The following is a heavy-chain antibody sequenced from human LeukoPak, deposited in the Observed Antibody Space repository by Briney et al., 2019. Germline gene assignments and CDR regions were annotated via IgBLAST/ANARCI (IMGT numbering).Heavy chain of an antibody. Sequence: ASVKVSCKASGYTITDYYIHWVRQAPGQGLEWMGWINPNSGGTNYAQKFQGRVTMTRDMSTSTVYMELSSLRSEDTAVYYCARGRITIFGVVNYYYYYMDVWGKGTTVTVSS. CDR2: INPNSGGT. V-gene: IGHV1-2*02. J-gene: IGHJ6*03. D-gene: IGHD3-3*01. CDR3: ARGRITIFGVVNYYYYYMDV. CDR1: GYTITDYY.